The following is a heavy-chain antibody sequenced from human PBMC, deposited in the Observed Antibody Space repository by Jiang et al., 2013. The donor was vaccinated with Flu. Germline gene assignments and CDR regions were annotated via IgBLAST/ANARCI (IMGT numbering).Heavy chain of an antibody. CDR2: IDWDDDK. Sequence: KPTQTLTLTCTFSGFSLSTTGTRVSWIRQSPGKALEWLARIDWDDDKFYSTSLETRLTISKDTSKNQVVLTMTSMDPVDTATYYCARMVVVVGRDWTYFFDSWGQGTLVTVSS. D-gene: IGHD1-1*01. V-gene: IGHV2-70*04. CDR1: GFSLSTTGTR. CDR3: ARMVVVVGRDWTYFFDS. J-gene: IGHJ4*02.